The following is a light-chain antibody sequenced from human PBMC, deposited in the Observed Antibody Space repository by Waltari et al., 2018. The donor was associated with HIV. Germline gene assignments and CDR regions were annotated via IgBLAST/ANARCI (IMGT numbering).Light chain of an antibody. V-gene: IGKV3-15*01. CDR3: QQYYKWPRT. Sequence: EIVMTQSPATLSVSPGERATLSCRASQTVSSNLAWYQQKPGQAPRLLIHGASSRATGVPARFSGSWSGTEFTLTISSLQSEDFAVYYCQQYYKWPRTFGQGTKVEIK. CDR1: QTVSSN. CDR2: GAS. J-gene: IGKJ1*01.